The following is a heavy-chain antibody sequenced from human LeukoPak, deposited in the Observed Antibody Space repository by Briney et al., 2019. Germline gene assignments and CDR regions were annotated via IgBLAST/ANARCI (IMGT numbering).Heavy chain of an antibody. V-gene: IGHV4-59*08. J-gene: IGHJ4*02. CDR1: GGLISSYY. D-gene: IGHD6-13*01. CDR3: ARQDRGTGIAAGLDY. CDR2: ISYSGGT. Sequence: PSETLSLTCTVSGGLISSYYWSWIRQPPGKGLEWIGYISYSGGTNYNPSLKSRVTISVDMSKNQFSLRLSSVTAADTAVYYCARQDRGTGIAAGLDYWGQGTLVTVSS.